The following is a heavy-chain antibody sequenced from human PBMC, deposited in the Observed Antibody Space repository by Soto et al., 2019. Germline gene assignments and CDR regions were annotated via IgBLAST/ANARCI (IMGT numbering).Heavy chain of an antibody. J-gene: IGHJ4*02. CDR3: ATDYGSNWRL. CDR1: GFVSTNYN. D-gene: IGHD3-10*01. CDR2: INAANGNT. Sequence: QAHLVQSGAEVKMPGDSVQVSCKASGFVSTNYNFHWVRQAPGQSLEWMGRINAANGNTQYSQNLQGRVTFTSDASASRAFIELTNLRFEDKARYYCATDYGSNWRLWGQGTLVSVSS. V-gene: IGHV1-3*01.